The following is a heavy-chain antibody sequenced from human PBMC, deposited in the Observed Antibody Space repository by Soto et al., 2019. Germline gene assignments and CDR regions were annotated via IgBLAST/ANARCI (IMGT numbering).Heavy chain of an antibody. J-gene: IGHJ4*02. D-gene: IGHD6-13*01. CDR3: ARGSSRWDY. Sequence: PSETLSLTCTVSGASISTSTYYWAWVRQPPGKGLEWIGYIYYTGDTFYNPSLKSRVTISVDTSTHQFSLTLTSVTAADTAMYYCARGSSRWDYWGQGTLVTVSS. V-gene: IGHV4-39*01. CDR1: GASISTSTYY. CDR2: IYYTGDT.